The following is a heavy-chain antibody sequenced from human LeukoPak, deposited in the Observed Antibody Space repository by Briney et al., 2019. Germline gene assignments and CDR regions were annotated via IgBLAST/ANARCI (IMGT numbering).Heavy chain of an antibody. CDR1: GFTFSSYG. Sequence: GGSLRLSCAASGFTFSSYGMHWVRQAPGKGLEWVAVIWYDGSNKYYADSVKGRFTISRDNSKNTLYLQMNSLRAEDTAVYYWAKVFGSQPNYYYYMDVWGKGPTVTVSS. CDR3: AKVFGSQPNYYYYMDV. D-gene: IGHD1-14*01. J-gene: IGHJ6*03. CDR2: IWYDGSNK. V-gene: IGHV3-33*06.